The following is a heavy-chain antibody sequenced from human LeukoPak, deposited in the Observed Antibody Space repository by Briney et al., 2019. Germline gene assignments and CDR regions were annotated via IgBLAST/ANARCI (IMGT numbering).Heavy chain of an antibody. CDR3: STGRDGYSYFDY. CDR2: IKSKTDGGTI. Sequence: PGGSLRLSCAASGFTFNNAWMSWVRQAPGKGLEWAGRIKSKTDGGTIDYAAPVKGRFTISRDDSKNTLFLQMNSLKTEDTAVYYCSTGRDGYSYFDYWGQGTLVTVSS. V-gene: IGHV3-15*01. J-gene: IGHJ4*02. CDR1: GFTFNNAW. D-gene: IGHD5-24*01.